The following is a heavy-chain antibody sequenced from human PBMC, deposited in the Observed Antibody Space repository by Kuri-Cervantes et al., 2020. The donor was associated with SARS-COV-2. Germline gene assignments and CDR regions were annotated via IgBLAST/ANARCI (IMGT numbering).Heavy chain of an antibody. CDR3: ARDLKIGWIQLWPDY. V-gene: IGHV4-59*12. J-gene: IGHJ4*02. CDR2: IYYSGST. D-gene: IGHD5-18*01. CDR1: GGSISSYY. Sequence: SETLSLTCTVSGGSISSYYWSWIRQPPGKGLEWIGYIYYSGSTNYNPSLKSRVTISVDTSKNQFSLKLSSVTAADTAVYYCARDLKIGWIQLWPDYWGQGTLVTVSS.